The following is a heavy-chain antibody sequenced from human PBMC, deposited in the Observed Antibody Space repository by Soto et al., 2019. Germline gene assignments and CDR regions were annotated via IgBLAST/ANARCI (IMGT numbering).Heavy chain of an antibody. CDR1: GFTFSIYW. D-gene: IGHD6-19*01. V-gene: IGHV3-74*01. J-gene: IGHJ4*02. CDR2: INSDGSTT. CDR3: ASPSKGAVAGMWVY. Sequence: GGSLRLSCAASGFTFSIYWMHWVRQAPGKGLVWVSRINSDGSTTTYADSVKGRFTISRDNAKNTLYLQMNSLRPEDTAVYYCASPSKGAVAGMWVYWGQGTLVTVSS.